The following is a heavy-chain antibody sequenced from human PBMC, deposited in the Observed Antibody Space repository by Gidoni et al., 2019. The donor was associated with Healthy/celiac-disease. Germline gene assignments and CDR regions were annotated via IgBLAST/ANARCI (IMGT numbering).Heavy chain of an antibody. D-gene: IGHD3-10*01. CDR1: GYTFTSYG. J-gene: IGHJ4*02. Sequence: QVQLVQSGAEVKKPGASVKFSCKASGYTFTSYGISWVRQAPGQGLEWMGWISAYNGNTNYAQKLQGRVTMTTDTSTSTAHMELRSLRSDDTAVYYCARDWVRITMVRGVDRPFDYWGQGTLVTVSS. CDR3: ARDWVRITMVRGVDRPFDY. V-gene: IGHV1-18*01. CDR2: ISAYNGNT.